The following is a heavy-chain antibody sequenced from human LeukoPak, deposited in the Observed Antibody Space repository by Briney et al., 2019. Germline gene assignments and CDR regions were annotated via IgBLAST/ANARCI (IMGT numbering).Heavy chain of an antibody. D-gene: IGHD3-10*01. J-gene: IGHJ6*03. CDR2: IRYDGSNK. CDR3: ARGPYASGSYGRRGWVHYMDV. CDR1: GFTFSGSA. V-gene: IGHV3-30*02. Sequence: GGSLRLSCAASGFTFSGSAMHWVRQAPGKGLEWVAFIRYDGSNKYYADSVKGRFTISRDNSKNTLYLQMNSLRAEDTAVYYCARGPYASGSYGRRGWVHYMDVWGKGTTVTISS.